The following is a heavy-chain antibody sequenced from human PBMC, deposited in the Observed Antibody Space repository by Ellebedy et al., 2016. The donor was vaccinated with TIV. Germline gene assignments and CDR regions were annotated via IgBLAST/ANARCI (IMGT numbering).Heavy chain of an antibody. CDR2: IGTAGDT. D-gene: IGHD4-17*01. CDR1: GFTFSSYD. Sequence: GESLKISCAASGFTFSSYDMHWVRQTTGKGLEWVSAIGTAGDTFYPGSVKGRFTISRENAKNSLYLQINSLRAGDTAVYYCARVEFTVTRDGYYYHGMDVWGQGTTVTVSS. V-gene: IGHV3-13*01. J-gene: IGHJ6*02. CDR3: ARVEFTVTRDGYYYHGMDV.